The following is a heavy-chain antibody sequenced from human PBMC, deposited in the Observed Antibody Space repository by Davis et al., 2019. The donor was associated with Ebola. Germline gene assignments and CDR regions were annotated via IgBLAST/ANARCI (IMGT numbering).Heavy chain of an antibody. J-gene: IGHJ4*02. CDR1: GRSFTDYY. CDR2: INPHNGNT. Sequence: ASVKVSCKASGRSFTDYYVHWVRQGPGQGLEWMGWINPHNGNTNYAQNVQGRVTMTTDTSTSTAYMEVGILRSDDTAVYYCARAQFPTTSDHWGQGTLVTVSS. D-gene: IGHD1-1*01. CDR3: ARAQFPTTSDH. V-gene: IGHV1-18*04.